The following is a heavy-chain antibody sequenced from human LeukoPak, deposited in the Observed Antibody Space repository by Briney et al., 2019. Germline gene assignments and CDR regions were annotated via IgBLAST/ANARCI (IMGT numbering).Heavy chain of an antibody. V-gene: IGHV4-31*03. D-gene: IGHD3-16*02. J-gene: IGHJ6*02. CDR3: ARDPRAAGSYRYNHYGMDV. CDR1: GGSISSGGYY. CDR2: IYYRGST. Sequence: PSETLSLTCTVSGGSISSGGYYWSWIRQHPGKGLEWIGYIYYRGSTYYNPSLKSRVTISVDTSKNQFSLKLSSVTAADTAVYYCARDPRAAGSYRYNHYGMDVWGQGTTVTVSS.